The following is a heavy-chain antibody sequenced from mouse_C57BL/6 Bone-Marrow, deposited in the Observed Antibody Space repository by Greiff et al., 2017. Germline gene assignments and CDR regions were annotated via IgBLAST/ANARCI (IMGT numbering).Heavy chain of an antibody. CDR1: GISITTGNYR. CDR2: IYYSGTI. CDR3: ARDGGYNWYFDV. Sequence: EVMLVESGPGLVKPSQTVLLTCTVTGISITTGNYRWSWIRQFPGNKLEGIGYIYYSGTITNKPSLTSRTTSTRDTPKNQFFLEMNSLTAEDTATYYCARDGGYNWYFDVWGTGTTVNVSS. V-gene: IGHV3-5*01. D-gene: IGHD2-2*01. J-gene: IGHJ1*03.